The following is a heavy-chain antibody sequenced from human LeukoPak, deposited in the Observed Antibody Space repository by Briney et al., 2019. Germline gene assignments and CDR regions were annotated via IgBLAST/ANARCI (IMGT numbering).Heavy chain of an antibody. D-gene: IGHD2-15*01. J-gene: IGHJ4*02. CDR1: GFIFSSFG. V-gene: IGHV3-48*01. Sequence: GGSLRLSCAASGFIFSSFGMHWIRQAPGKGLEWVSYISSSSSTIYYADSVKGRFTISRDNAKNSLYLQMNSLRAEDTAVYYCARRCSGGSCDPDYWGQGTLVTVSS. CDR2: ISSSSSTI. CDR3: ARRCSGGSCDPDY.